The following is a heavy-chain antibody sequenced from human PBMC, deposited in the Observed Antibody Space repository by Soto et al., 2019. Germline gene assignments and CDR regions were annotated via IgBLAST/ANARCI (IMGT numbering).Heavy chain of an antibody. CDR1: GFTFSSYG. V-gene: IGHV3-21*01. CDR2: IRSGGSNI. CDR3: ARDRKVRYFDAMDV. Sequence: GGSLRLSCAASGFTFSSYGMHWVRQAPGKGLEWVSSIRSGGSNIYYADSVKGRFTISRDNAKNSLYLQMNSLRAEDTAVYYCARDRKVRYFDAMDVWGKGTTVTVSS. D-gene: IGHD3-9*01. J-gene: IGHJ6*03.